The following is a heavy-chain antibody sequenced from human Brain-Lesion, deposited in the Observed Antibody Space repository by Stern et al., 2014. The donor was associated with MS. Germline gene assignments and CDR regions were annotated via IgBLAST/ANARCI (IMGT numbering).Heavy chain of an antibody. D-gene: IGHD3-9*01. CDR2: IYSSGST. CDR1: GGSISSGNYY. CDR3: ARGNYDVLTDNGGHGFDI. V-gene: IGHV4-61*02. Sequence: VQLVESGPGLVKPSQTLSLTCTVSGGSISSGNYYWSWIRQPAGEGLEXIGRIYSSGSTQYNPPLKSRVTLSADTSPNQFTLSGSSVTAADTAVYYCARGNYDVLTDNGGHGFDIGGQGTMVTVSS. J-gene: IGHJ3*02.